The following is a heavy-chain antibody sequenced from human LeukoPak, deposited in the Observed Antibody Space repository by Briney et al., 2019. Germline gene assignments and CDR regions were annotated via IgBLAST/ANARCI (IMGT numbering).Heavy chain of an antibody. J-gene: IGHJ4*02. CDR1: GYSISSGYY. CDR3: AKHYMGSYYNRGLDY. V-gene: IGHV4-38-2*02. Sequence: SETLSLTCTVSGYSISSGYYWGWIRQPPGKGLEWIGSIYYSGYTYYNPSLKSRVTISVDTSKNQFSLKLSSVTAADTAVYYCAKHYMGSYYNRGLDYWGQGTLVTVSS. D-gene: IGHD3-10*01. CDR2: IYYSGYT.